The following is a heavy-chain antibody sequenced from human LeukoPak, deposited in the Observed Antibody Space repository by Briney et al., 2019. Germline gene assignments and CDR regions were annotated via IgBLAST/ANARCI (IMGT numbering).Heavy chain of an antibody. CDR1: GFTFTDYW. V-gene: IGHV3-7*03. Sequence: GGSLRLSCAVSGFTFTDYWMNWVRQAPGKGLEWVASIRQDGGEKSYVDSVKGRFTISRDNTKSSLYLQINSLRAEDTAVYYCAREGWELIPGFDPWGQGTLVTVSS. CDR2: IRQDGGEK. D-gene: IGHD4-23*01. J-gene: IGHJ5*02. CDR3: AREGWELIPGFDP.